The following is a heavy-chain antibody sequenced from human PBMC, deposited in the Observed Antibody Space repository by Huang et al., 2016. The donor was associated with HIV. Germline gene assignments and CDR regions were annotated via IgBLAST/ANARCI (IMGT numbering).Heavy chain of an antibody. Sequence: VQLVQSGAEVKKPGESLKISCKGSGYSFSSYWIAWVRQMPGKGLEWVGIIFPDDSDTTYRPSFECQVTISADKSIGTAYLQWSSLKASDTAMYYCARRFSSSSGYFDYWGQGSLVTVSS. CDR2: IFPDDSDT. CDR3: ARRFSSSSGYFDY. CDR1: GYSFSSYW. D-gene: IGHD6-6*01. V-gene: IGHV5-51*01. J-gene: IGHJ4*02.